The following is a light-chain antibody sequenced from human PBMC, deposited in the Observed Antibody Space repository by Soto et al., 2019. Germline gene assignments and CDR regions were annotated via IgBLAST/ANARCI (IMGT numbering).Light chain of an antibody. CDR1: QSIRSS. V-gene: IGKV1-39*01. J-gene: IGKJ1*01. CDR2: SAS. Sequence: DIQMTQSPSSLSASVGDRVTITCRASQSIRSSLSWYQQKLGKAPKLLIYSASTLQSGVPSRFSGSGSGTDFTLTISSLQPEDFATYYCQQSDKTPRTFGPGTKLEIK. CDR3: QQSDKTPRT.